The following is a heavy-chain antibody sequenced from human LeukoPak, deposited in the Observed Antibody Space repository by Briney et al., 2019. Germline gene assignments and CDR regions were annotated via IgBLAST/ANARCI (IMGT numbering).Heavy chain of an antibody. J-gene: IGHJ4*02. CDR3: AKVASPPYYFDY. CDR1: GFTFSSYA. CDR2: ISGSGGST. V-gene: IGHV3-23*01. Sequence: PGGSLRLXCAASGFTFSSYAMSWVRRAPGKGLEWVSAISGSGGSTYYADSVKGRFTISRDNSKNTLYLQMNSLRAEDTAVYYCAKVASPPYYFDYWGQGTLVTVSS.